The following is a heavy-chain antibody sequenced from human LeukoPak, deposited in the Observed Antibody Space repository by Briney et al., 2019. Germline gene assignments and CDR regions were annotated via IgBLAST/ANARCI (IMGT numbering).Heavy chain of an antibody. J-gene: IGHJ6*02. CDR2: ISYDGSNK. CDR3: AKDLSSAITSSLAMDV. V-gene: IGHV3-30*18. CDR1: GFTFSSYG. Sequence: GGSLRLSCAASGFTFSSYGMHWVRQAPGKGLEWVAVISYDGSNKYYADSVKGRFTISRDNSKNTLYLQMNSLRAEDTAVYYCAKDLSSAITSSLAMDVWGQGTTVTVSS. D-gene: IGHD3-22*01.